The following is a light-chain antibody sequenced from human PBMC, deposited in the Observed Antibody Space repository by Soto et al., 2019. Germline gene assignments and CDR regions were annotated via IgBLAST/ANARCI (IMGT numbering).Light chain of an antibody. CDR1: QSLLHTDGKTY. V-gene: IGKV2D-29*01. CDR3: MQSAQLPLT. Sequence: DVVMTQTPISLSVTPGQPASVSCESSQSLLHTDGKTYLYWYLQKPGQPPQILIYEVSNLFSGVPDRFSGSGSGTYFTLKISRVEAEDVGVYYCMQSAQLPLTFGGGTKVEIK. J-gene: IGKJ4*01. CDR2: EVS.